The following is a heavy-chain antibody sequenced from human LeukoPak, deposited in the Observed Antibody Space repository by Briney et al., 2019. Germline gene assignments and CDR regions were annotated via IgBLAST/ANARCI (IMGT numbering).Heavy chain of an antibody. J-gene: IGHJ4*02. CDR3: TRESGPYCPFGY. V-gene: IGHV4-39*07. Sequence: PSETLSLTCTVSGGSISSSSYYWGWIRQSPGKGLEWIGSIYYNGSTYYNPSLKSRVTISVDTSKNQFSLKLSSVTAADTAMYYCTRESGPYCPFGYWGQGTLVVVPS. CDR2: IYYNGST. D-gene: IGHD1-26*01. CDR1: GGSISSSSYY.